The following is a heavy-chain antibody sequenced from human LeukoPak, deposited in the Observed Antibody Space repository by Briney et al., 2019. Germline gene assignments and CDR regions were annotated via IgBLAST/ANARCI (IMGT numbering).Heavy chain of an antibody. CDR2: ISSSGSTI. V-gene: IGHV3-48*03. J-gene: IGHJ6*03. Sequence: PGGSLRLSCAASGFTFSSYEMNWVRQAPGKGLEWVSYISSSGSTIYYADSVKGRFTISRDNAKNSLYLQMNSLRAEDTAVYYCARVNDGVAADYYYYYMDVWGKGTTVTVSS. CDR1: GFTFSSYE. CDR3: ARVNDGVAADYYYYYMDV. D-gene: IGHD6-19*01.